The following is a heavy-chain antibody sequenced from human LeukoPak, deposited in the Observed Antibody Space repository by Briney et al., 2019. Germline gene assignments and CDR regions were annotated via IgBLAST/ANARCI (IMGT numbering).Heavy chain of an antibody. CDR3: ASPHRESYSFDI. J-gene: IGHJ3*02. CDR1: GYSFTSYW. D-gene: IGHD1-26*01. Sequence: GKSLKISCKGSGYSFTSYWIGWVRQMPGKDLEWMGIIYPGDSDTRYSPSFQGQVTISADKSIGTAYLQWSSLKASDTAMYYCASPHRESYSFDIWGQGTMVTVSS. CDR2: IYPGDSDT. V-gene: IGHV5-51*01.